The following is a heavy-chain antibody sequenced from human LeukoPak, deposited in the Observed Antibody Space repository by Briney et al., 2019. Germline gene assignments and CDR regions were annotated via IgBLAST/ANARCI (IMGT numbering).Heavy chain of an antibody. V-gene: IGHV1-46*01. CDR1: GYTFTSYY. D-gene: IGHD3-10*01. Sequence: ASVKVSCKASGYTFTSYYMHWVRQAPGQGLEWMGIINPSGGSTSYAQKFQGRVTMTRDTSTSTVYMELSSLRSEDTAVYYCARSPRESVDYYGSGSYYNVVDYWGQGTLVTVSS. CDR3: ARSPRESVDYYGSGSYYNVVDY. CDR2: INPSGGST. J-gene: IGHJ4*02.